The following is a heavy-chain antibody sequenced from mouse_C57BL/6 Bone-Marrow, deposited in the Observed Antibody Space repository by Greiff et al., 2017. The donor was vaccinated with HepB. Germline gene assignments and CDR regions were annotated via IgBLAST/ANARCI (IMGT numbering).Heavy chain of an antibody. CDR1: GFTFSSYA. CDR2: ISDGGSYT. J-gene: IGHJ4*01. D-gene: IGHD1-1*01. V-gene: IGHV5-4*01. Sequence: EVQVVESGGGLVKPGGSLKLSCAASGFTFSSYAMSWVRQTPEKRLEWVATISDGGSYTYYPDNVKGRFTISRDNAKNNLYLQMSHLKSEDTAMYYCARKAGSSYHYYAMDYWGQGTSVTVSS. CDR3: ARKAGSSYHYYAMDY.